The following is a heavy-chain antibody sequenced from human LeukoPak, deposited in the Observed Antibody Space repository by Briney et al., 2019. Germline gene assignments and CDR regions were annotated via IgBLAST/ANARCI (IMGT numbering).Heavy chain of an antibody. Sequence: GGSLRLSCAASGFTFSSYAMHWVRQAPGKGLEWVAVISYDGSNKYYADSVKGRFTISRDNSKNTLFLQMNSLRAEDTAVYYCAKNLYCGGGSCYPSALGMDVWGQGTTVTVSS. V-gene: IGHV3-30-3*01. D-gene: IGHD2-15*01. CDR3: AKNLYCGGGSCYPSALGMDV. CDR1: GFTFSSYA. J-gene: IGHJ6*02. CDR2: ISYDGSNK.